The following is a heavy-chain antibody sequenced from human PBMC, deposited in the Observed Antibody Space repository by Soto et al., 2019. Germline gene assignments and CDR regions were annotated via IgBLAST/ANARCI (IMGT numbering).Heavy chain of an antibody. CDR1: GFTFDDYA. V-gene: IGHV3-9*01. CDR2: ISWNSGSI. J-gene: IGHJ3*02. Sequence: GGSLRLSCAASGFTFDDYAMHWVRQAPGKGLEWVSGISWNSGSIGYADSVKGRFTISRDNAKNSLYLQMNSLRAEDTALYYCAKDISGGGYCSGGSCFDAFDIWGQGTMVTVSS. CDR3: AKDISGGGYCSGGSCFDAFDI. D-gene: IGHD2-15*01.